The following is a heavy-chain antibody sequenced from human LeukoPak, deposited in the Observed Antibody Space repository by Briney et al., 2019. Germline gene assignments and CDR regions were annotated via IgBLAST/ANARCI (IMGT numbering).Heavy chain of an antibody. CDR1: GGTFSSYA. V-gene: IGHV1-69*13. CDR2: IIPIFGTA. Sequence: SVKVSCKASGGTFSSYAISWVRQAPGQGLEWMGGIIPIFGTANYAQEFQGRVTITADESTSTAYMELSSLRSEDTAVYYCARVSIAARGGPLFWYYWGQGTLVTVSS. D-gene: IGHD6-6*01. CDR3: ARVSIAARGGPLFWYY. J-gene: IGHJ4*02.